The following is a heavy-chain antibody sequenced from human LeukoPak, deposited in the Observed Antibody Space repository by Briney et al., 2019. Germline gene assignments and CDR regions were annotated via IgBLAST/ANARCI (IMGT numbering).Heavy chain of an antibody. J-gene: IGHJ4*02. V-gene: IGHV1-69*13. Sequence: APVKVSCKASGGTFSSYAISWVRQAPGQGLEWMGGIIPIFGTANYAQKFQGRVTITADESTSTAYMELSSLRSEDTAVYYCARNPDYYDSNYFDYWGQGTLVTVSS. D-gene: IGHD3-22*01. CDR1: GGTFSSYA. CDR2: IIPIFGTA. CDR3: ARNPDYYDSNYFDY.